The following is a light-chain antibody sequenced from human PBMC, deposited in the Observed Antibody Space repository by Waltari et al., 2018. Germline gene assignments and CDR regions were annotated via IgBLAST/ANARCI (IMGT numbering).Light chain of an antibody. Sequence: EIVMTQSPATLSVSPGERATLSCRASQSVSSNLAWYQQKPGQAPRLRIYGASTRATGIPARFRGRGAGTEFTLTISSLQSEDVAVYYCQQYNNWPPLTFGGGTKVEIK. CDR1: QSVSSN. V-gene: IGKV3-15*01. CDR3: QQYNNWPPLT. J-gene: IGKJ4*01. CDR2: GAS.